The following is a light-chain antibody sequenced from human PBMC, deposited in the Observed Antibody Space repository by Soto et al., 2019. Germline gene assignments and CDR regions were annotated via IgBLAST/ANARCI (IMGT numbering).Light chain of an antibody. CDR3: QQYNSFPWT. J-gene: IGKJ1*01. CDR1: RTISYW. Sequence: DIQMTQSPSTLSASVGDRVTITCRASRTISYWLAWYQQKPGKAPKILIYDASSLESGVPSRFSGSGSGTEFTLTISSLQPDDFATYYCQQYNSFPWTFGQGTKVEIK. V-gene: IGKV1-5*01. CDR2: DAS.